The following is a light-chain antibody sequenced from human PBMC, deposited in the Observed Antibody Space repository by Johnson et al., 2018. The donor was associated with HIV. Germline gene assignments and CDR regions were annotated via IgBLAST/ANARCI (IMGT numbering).Light chain of an antibody. CDR2: DNY. J-gene: IGLJ1*01. CDR3: GTWDSSLSAAYV. V-gene: IGLV1-51*01. Sequence: QSVLTQPPSVSAAPGQKVTFSCSGSTSNIGNNDVSWYRHLPGTAPKLLIYDNYKRPSGIPDRFSGSKSGTSATLVITGLQTGDEADYYCGTWDSSLSAAYVFGTGTKVTVL. CDR1: TSNIGNND.